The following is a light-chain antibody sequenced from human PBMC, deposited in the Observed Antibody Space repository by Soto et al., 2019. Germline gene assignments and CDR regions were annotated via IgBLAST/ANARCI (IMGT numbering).Light chain of an antibody. J-gene: IGKJ4*01. CDR2: DAS. CDR1: QSVSTY. Sequence: EIVLTQSPATQSLSPGERATLSCRASQSVSTYLAWYQQKPGQAPRLLIYDASNRATGIPARFTGSGSGTDLTLTISSLEPEDFAVYYCQQRRNWPRLAFGGGTKVDIK. CDR3: QQRRNWPRLA. V-gene: IGKV3-11*01.